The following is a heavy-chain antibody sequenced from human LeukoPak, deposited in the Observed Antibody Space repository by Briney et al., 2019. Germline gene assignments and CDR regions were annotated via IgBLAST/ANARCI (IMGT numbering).Heavy chain of an antibody. V-gene: IGHV3-30*03. CDR3: ARDILDAFDI. J-gene: IGHJ3*02. CDR2: ISYDGGNK. D-gene: IGHD2-2*02. Sequence: GGSLRLSCAASGFTFSDYGMHWVRQAPGKGLEWVALISYDGGNKYYADSVKGRFTISRDNSKNTLYLQMNSLRAEDTAVYYCARDILDAFDIWGQGTMVTVSS. CDR1: GFTFSDYG.